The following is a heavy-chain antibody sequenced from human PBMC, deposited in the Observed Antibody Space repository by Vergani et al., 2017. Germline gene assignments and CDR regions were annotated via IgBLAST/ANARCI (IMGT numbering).Heavy chain of an antibody. CDR1: GYNFTDFY. D-gene: IGHD2-2*01. CDR3: ARGSKDILIRPAARIDY. J-gene: IGHJ4*02. Sequence: QVQLVQSGAEVKKPGASVKVSCKTSGYNFTDFYVHWVRQAPGQGLEWLGWINPNSGGTNYAETFQGRVTMTRDTSISTAYVELSRLRSDDTAVYYCARGSKDILIRPAARIDYWGQGTLVTVSS. CDR2: INPNSGGT. V-gene: IGHV1-2*02.